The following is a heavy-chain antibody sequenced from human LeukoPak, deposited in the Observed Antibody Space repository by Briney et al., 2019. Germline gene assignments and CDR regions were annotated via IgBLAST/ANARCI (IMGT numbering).Heavy chain of an antibody. D-gene: IGHD3-10*01. Sequence: SETLSLTCTVSGGSISSYYWSWIRQPAGKGLEWIGRIYTSGSTNYNPSLKSRVTMSVDTSKNQFSLKLSSVTAADTAVYYCARDSFLPHGSGRPGYYYGMDVWGQGTTVTVSS. V-gene: IGHV4-4*07. CDR1: GGSISSYY. J-gene: IGHJ6*02. CDR2: IYTSGST. CDR3: ARDSFLPHGSGRPGYYYGMDV.